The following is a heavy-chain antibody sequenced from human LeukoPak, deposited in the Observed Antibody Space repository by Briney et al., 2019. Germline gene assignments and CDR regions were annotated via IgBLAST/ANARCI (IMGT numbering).Heavy chain of an antibody. J-gene: IGHJ5*02. CDR1: GFRFSSYG. CDR2: ISGSGGST. D-gene: IGHD6-6*01. Sequence: GGSLRLSCAASGFRFSSYGMSWVRQAPGKGREWVSDISGSGGSTNYADSVKGRFTISRDNSKNTLYLQMNSLRAEDTAVYFCAKEEGSSSSWFDPWGQGTLVTVSS. CDR3: AKEEGSSSSWFDP. V-gene: IGHV3-23*01.